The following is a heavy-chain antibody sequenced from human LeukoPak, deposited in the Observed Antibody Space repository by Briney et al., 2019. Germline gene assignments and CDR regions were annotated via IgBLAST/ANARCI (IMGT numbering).Heavy chain of an antibody. Sequence: GGSLRLSCAASGFTFSSYGMHWVRQAPGKGLEWVAFIRYDGSNKYYADSVKGRFTISRDNSKNTLYLQMNSLRAEDTAVYYCARDWKYAQYYFDYWGQGTLVTVSS. D-gene: IGHD2-2*01. CDR1: GFTFSSYG. CDR3: ARDWKYAQYYFDY. V-gene: IGHV3-30*02. J-gene: IGHJ4*02. CDR2: IRYDGSNK.